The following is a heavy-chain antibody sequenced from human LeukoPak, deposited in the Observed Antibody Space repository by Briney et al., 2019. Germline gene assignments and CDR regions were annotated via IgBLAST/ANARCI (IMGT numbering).Heavy chain of an antibody. V-gene: IGHV1-2*02. Sequence: ASVKVSCKASGYTFTGYYMHWVRQAPGQGLEWMGWINPNSGGTNYAQKFQGRVTMTRDTSISTAYMELSRLRSDDTAVYYCARPGSHYGPDNWFDPWGQGTLVTVSS. CDR2: INPNSGGT. D-gene: IGHD3-10*01. CDR3: ARPGSHYGPDNWFDP. J-gene: IGHJ5*02. CDR1: GYTFTGYY.